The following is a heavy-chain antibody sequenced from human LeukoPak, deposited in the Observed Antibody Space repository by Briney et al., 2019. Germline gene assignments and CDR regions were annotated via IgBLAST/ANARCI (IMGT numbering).Heavy chain of an antibody. CDR2: IKQDGSEK. CDR1: GFTFSSYL. CDR3: ARIIRGYADY. Sequence: GALRLSCAASGFTFSSYLMSWVRQTPGEGLEWVANIKQDGSEKYYVVSVKGRFTISRDNAKNSLYLQMNSLRAEDTAVYYCARIIRGYADYWGQGTLVTVSS. D-gene: IGHD5-12*01. J-gene: IGHJ4*02. V-gene: IGHV3-7*01.